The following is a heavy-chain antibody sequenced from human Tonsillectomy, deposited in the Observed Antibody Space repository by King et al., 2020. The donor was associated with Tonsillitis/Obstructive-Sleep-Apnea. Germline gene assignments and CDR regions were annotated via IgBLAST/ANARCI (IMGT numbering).Heavy chain of an antibody. D-gene: IGHD2-2*01. CDR3: ARAEVPAVSHDY. J-gene: IGHJ4*02. V-gene: IGHV1-69*04. CDR1: GGTFSSYA. Sequence: QLVQSGAEVKKPGSSVKVSCKASGGTFSSYAISWVRQAPGQGLEWMGRIIPILGIANYAQKFQGRVTITADKSTSTAYMELSSLRSEDTAVYYCARAEVPAVSHDYWGQGTLVTVSS. CDR2: IIPILGIA.